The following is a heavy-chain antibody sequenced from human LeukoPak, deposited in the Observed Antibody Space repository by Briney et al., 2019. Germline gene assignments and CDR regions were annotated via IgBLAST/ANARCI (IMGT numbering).Heavy chain of an antibody. D-gene: IGHD1-1*01. CDR2: VDHTGST. J-gene: IGHJ6*03. V-gene: IGHV4-59*01. CDR1: GGSISIYY. CDR3: ARGRVSSSTWYSTYYYYFYMDV. Sequence: SETLSLTCTVSGGSISIYYWTWIRQPPGKGLEWIGYVDHTGSTNFNPSLNGRVSISRDTTKNLFSLRLRSVTAADTAVYFCARGRVSSSTWYSTYYYYFYMDVWGKGTTVTVSS.